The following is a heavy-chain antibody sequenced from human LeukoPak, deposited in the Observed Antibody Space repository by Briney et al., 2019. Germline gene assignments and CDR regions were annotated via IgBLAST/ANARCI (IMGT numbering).Heavy chain of an antibody. CDR3: ARVYVGAAAGPNWFDP. CDR2: TYYRSKWYN. V-gene: IGHV6-1*01. Sequence: SQTLSLTCAISGDSVSSNSAAWNWIRQSPSRGLEWLGRTYYRSKWYNDYAVSVKSRITVNPDTSKNQFSLQLNSVTPEDTAVYYCARVYVGAAAGPNWFDPWGQGTLVTVSS. CDR1: GDSVSSNSAA. J-gene: IGHJ5*02. D-gene: IGHD6-13*01.